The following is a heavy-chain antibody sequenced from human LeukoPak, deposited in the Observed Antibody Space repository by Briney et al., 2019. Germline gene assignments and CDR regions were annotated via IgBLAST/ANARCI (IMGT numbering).Heavy chain of an antibody. CDR3: AKDLEWELLKSPFDY. CDR1: GFTFSSYA. J-gene: IGHJ4*02. Sequence: GGSLRLSCAASGFTFSSYAMSWVRQAPGKGLEWVSAISGSGGSTYYADSVKGRFTISRDNSKNTLYVQMNSLRAEDTAVYYCAKDLEWELLKSPFDYWGQGTLVTVSS. V-gene: IGHV3-23*01. D-gene: IGHD1-26*01. CDR2: ISGSGGST.